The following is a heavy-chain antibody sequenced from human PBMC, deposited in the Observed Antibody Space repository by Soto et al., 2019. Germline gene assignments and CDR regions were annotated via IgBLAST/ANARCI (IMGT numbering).Heavy chain of an antibody. Sequence: ASVKVSCKASGYTFASYAMHWVRQAPGQRLEWMGWINAGNGNTKYSQKFQGRVTITRDTSASTAYMELSSLRSEDTAVYYCARRSGFLLFDYWGQGTLVTVSS. J-gene: IGHJ4*02. CDR1: GYTFASYA. D-gene: IGHD5-12*01. CDR3: ARRSGFLLFDY. V-gene: IGHV1-3*01. CDR2: INAGNGNT.